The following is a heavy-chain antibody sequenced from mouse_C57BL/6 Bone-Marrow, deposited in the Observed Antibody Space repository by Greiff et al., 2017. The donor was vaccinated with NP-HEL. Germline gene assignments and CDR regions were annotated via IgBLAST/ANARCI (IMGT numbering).Heavy chain of an antibody. CDR1: GYTFTSYW. CDR3: ARRGYRSRADY. Sequence: QVQLQQPGAELVKPGASVKLSCKASGYTFTSYWMHWVKQRPGQGLEWIGMIHPNSGSTNYNEKFKSKATLTVDKSSSTAYMQLSSLTSEDSAVYYCARRGYRSRADYWGQGTTLTVSS. J-gene: IGHJ2*01. CDR2: IHPNSGST. D-gene: IGHD3-1*01. V-gene: IGHV1-64*01.